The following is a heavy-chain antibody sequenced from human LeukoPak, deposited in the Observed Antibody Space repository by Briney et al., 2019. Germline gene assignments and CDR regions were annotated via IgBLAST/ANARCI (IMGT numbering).Heavy chain of an antibody. V-gene: IGHV1-2*02. CDR3: ARGSRAVIVVIGSNYFDS. Sequence: ASVKVSCKASAYTFTDYFMHWVRQAPGQGLEWMGWINPNTGATKFAQKFQGRVTMTRDKSISTAYMELSRLRSDDTAVYYCARGSRAVIVVIGSNYFDSWGQGTLVTVSS. J-gene: IGHJ4*02. D-gene: IGHD3-22*01. CDR1: AYTFTDYF. CDR2: INPNTGAT.